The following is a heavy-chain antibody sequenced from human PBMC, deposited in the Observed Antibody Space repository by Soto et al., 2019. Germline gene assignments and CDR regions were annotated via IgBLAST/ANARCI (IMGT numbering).Heavy chain of an antibody. CDR2: VYHRGST. D-gene: IGHD6-13*01. CDR1: GASIRTNNW. V-gene: IGHV4-4*02. J-gene: IGHJ4*02. Sequence: SETRSLTCAVAGASIRTNNWWSCVRQPPGKGLEWSGEVYHRGSTNCNPSLKIRVTISIDKAKNQFSLRLTSMTAADKAVYYCAVPGAGEFDYWRQGTLVTVS. CDR3: AVPGAGEFDY.